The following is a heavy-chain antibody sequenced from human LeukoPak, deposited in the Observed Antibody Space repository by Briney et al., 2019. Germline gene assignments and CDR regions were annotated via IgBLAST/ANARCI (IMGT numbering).Heavy chain of an antibody. J-gene: IGHJ6*03. CDR1: GGSISSGSYY. CDR2: IYTSGST. Sequence: SETLSLTCTVSGGSISSGSYYWSWIRQPAGKGLEWIGRIYTSGSTNYNPSLKSRVTISVDTSKNQFSLKLSSVTAADTAVYYCAREAVAATLPGYYYYYMDVWGKGTTVTISS. D-gene: IGHD6-19*01. V-gene: IGHV4-61*02. CDR3: AREAVAATLPGYYYYYMDV.